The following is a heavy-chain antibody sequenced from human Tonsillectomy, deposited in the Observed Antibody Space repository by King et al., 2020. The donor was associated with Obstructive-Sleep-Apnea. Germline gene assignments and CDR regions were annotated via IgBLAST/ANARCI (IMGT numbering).Heavy chain of an antibody. CDR1: GLTFSHYA. CDR3: AKDTVLRFSEWLSAFDY. D-gene: IGHD3-3*01. Sequence: VQSGGSLRLSCAASGLTFSHYAMSWVRQAPGKGLEWVSTISTSVDATYYLDSVKGRFTISRDNSKNTLYLQMNSLRVEDTALYYCAKDTVLRFSEWLSAFDYWGHGTLVTVSS. CDR2: ISTSVDAT. V-gene: IGHV3-23*01. J-gene: IGHJ4*01.